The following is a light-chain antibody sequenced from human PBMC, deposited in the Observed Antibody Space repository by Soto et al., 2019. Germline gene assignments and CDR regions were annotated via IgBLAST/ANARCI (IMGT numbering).Light chain of an antibody. CDR3: QAYDYSLTAFV. J-gene: IGLJ3*02. V-gene: IGLV1-44*01. Sequence: QSVLTQPPSASGTPGQRVTISCSGSNSNIGSNTVNWYQQLPGTAPKLLIYYDNLRPSGVPDRISGSKSGTSASLAISGLQSDDEADYYCQAYDYSLTAFVFGGGTKLTVL. CDR2: YDN. CDR1: NSNIGSNT.